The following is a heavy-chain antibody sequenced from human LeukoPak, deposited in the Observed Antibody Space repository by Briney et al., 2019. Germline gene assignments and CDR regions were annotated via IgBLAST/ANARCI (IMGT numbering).Heavy chain of an antibody. D-gene: IGHD6-13*01. CDR1: GFTFSSYS. Sequence: GGSLRLSCAASGFTFSSYSLNWVRQAPGKGLEWVSSISSSSSYIYYADSVKGRFTISRDNAKNSLYLQMNSLRAEDTAVYYCARGIGIAAAGQRYYMDVWGKGTTVTVSS. J-gene: IGHJ6*03. V-gene: IGHV3-21*01. CDR2: ISSSSSYI. CDR3: ARGIGIAAAGQRYYMDV.